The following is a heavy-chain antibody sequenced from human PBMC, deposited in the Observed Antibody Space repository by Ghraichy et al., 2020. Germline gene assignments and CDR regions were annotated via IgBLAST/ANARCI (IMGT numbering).Heavy chain of an antibody. CDR3: ARHRGGGRDWFYFDF. CDR1: GGSISSSY. Sequence: ESLNISCTVSGGSISSSYWSWIRQSPGKGLEWIGYMYYSGSTSYNPSLKSRVTISVDTSKNQFFLRLSSVTAADTAVYYCARHRGGGRDWFYFDFWGQGTLVTVSS. D-gene: IGHD3-9*01. V-gene: IGHV4-59*08. CDR2: MYYSGST. J-gene: IGHJ4*02.